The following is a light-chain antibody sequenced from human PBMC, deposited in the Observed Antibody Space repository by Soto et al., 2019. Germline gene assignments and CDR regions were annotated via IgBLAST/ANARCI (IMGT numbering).Light chain of an antibody. J-gene: IGLJ1*01. Sequence: QSVLTQPPSVSAAPGQKIIISCSGSRSNLGTYYVSWYHQLPGTAPKVVIYDNSRRPSGIPDRFSGSKSGTSATRVITGLQTGDEGDYSCGAWDSSLGVYVFGGGTKLTVL. CDR3: GAWDSSLGVYV. CDR2: DNS. V-gene: IGLV1-51*01. CDR1: RSNLGTYY.